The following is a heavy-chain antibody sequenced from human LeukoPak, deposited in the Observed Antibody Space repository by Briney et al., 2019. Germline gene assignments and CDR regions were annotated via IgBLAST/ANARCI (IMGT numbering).Heavy chain of an antibody. J-gene: IGHJ6*03. CDR1: GGSISNYY. CDR2: IYYSGST. Sequence: PSETLSLTCTVSGGSISNYYWSWIRQPPGKGLGWIGYIYYSGSTKYNPSLKSRVTISVDTSKNQFSLKLSSVTAADTAVYYCASARSGWSLNYYYYYMDVWGKGTTVTVSS. V-gene: IGHV4-59*12. D-gene: IGHD6-19*01. CDR3: ASARSGWSLNYYYYYMDV.